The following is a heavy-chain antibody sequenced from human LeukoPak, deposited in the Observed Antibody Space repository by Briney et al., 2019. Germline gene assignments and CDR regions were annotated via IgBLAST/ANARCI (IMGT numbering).Heavy chain of an antibody. Sequence: GFLRLSCAASGFTFSSYAMSWVRQAPGKGLQWVSAIGSSGGSTYYADSVKGRFTISRDNSRNTLHLQMNSLRAEDTAVYYCAKFASTTDYWGQGTLVTVSS. J-gene: IGHJ4*02. CDR2: IGSSGGST. D-gene: IGHD1-14*01. CDR3: AKFASTTDY. V-gene: IGHV3-23*01. CDR1: GFTFSSYA.